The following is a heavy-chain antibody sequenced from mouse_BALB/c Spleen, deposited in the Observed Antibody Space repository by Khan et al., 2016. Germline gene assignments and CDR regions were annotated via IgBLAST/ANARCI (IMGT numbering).Heavy chain of an antibody. CDR2: IWGDGST. J-gene: IGHJ3*01. CDR1: GFSITGFA. Sequence: QVQLKESGPGLVAPSQSLSITCTVSGFSITGFAVNWVRQPPGKGLEWLGVIWGDGSTEYDSALKSRLSISKDNSKSQVFLKMNSLQTDDTARYYCASYYDYDGGFAYWGQGTLVTVSA. CDR3: ASYYDYDGGFAY. V-gene: IGHV2-6-7*01. D-gene: IGHD2-4*01.